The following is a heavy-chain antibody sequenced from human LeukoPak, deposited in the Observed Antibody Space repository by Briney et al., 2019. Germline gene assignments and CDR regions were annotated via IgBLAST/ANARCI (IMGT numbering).Heavy chain of an antibody. Sequence: GGSLRLSCAASGFTFGTYAMNWVRQAPGKGLEWVSAISGSGGNTYHAASVKGRFTISRDNSKNTVYLEMNSLRDDDTAVYFCAKSQRPFYHFEDWGQGTLVTVSS. J-gene: IGHJ4*02. CDR2: ISGSGGNT. CDR1: GFTFGTYA. CDR3: AKSQRPFYHFED. V-gene: IGHV3-23*01. D-gene: IGHD3-3*02.